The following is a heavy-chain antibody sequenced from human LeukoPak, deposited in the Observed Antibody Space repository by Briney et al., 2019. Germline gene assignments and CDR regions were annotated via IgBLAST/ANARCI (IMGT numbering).Heavy chain of an antibody. CDR3: AKDHYGDYVRAFDI. Sequence: GGSLRLSCAASGFTFSSYWMSWVRQAPGKGLEWVAVISYDGSNKYYADSVKGRFTISRDNSKNTLYLQMNSLRAEDTAVYHCAKDHYGDYVRAFDIWGQGTMVTVSS. CDR2: ISYDGSNK. J-gene: IGHJ3*02. V-gene: IGHV3-30*18. CDR1: GFTFSSYW. D-gene: IGHD4-17*01.